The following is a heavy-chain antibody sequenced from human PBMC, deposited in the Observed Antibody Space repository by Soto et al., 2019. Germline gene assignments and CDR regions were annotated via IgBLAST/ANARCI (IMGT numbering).Heavy chain of an antibody. CDR3: ARDSDDSSGYYLLRVYYFAY. CDR2: ISSSSSTI. Sequence: PGGSLRLSCAASGFTFSSYSMNWVRQAPGKGLEWVSYISSSSSTIYYADSVKGRFTISRDNAKNSLYLQMNSLRAEDTAVYYCARDSDDSSGYYLLRVYYFAYWGQGTLVTVSS. D-gene: IGHD3-22*01. V-gene: IGHV3-48*01. CDR1: GFTFSSYS. J-gene: IGHJ4*02.